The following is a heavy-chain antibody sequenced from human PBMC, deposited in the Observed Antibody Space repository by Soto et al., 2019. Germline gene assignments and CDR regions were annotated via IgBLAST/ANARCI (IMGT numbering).Heavy chain of an antibody. CDR2: ISSSGSTI. V-gene: IGHV3-48*03. CDR3: AGNVDIVARGYYFDY. CDR1: GFTFSSYE. Sequence: GGSLRLSCAASGFTFSSYEMNWVRQAPGKGLEWVSYISSSGSTIYYADSVKGRFTISRDNAKNSLYLQMNSLRAEDTAVYYCAGNVDIVARGYYFDYWGQGTLVTGSS. D-gene: IGHD5-12*01. J-gene: IGHJ4*02.